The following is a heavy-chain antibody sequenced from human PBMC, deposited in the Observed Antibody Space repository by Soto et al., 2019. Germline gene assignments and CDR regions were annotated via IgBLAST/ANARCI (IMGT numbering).Heavy chain of an antibody. CDR3: TTDYGLNSSSWLVYYYYGMDV. Sequence: GGSLRLSCAASGFTFSNAWMNWVRQAPGKGLEWVGRIKSKTDGGTTDYAAPVKGRFTISRDDSKNTLYLQMNSLKTEDTAVYYCTTDYGLNSSSWLVYYYYGMDVWGQGTTVTVSS. V-gene: IGHV3-15*07. J-gene: IGHJ6*02. CDR2: IKSKTDGGTT. CDR1: GFTFSNAW. D-gene: IGHD6-13*01.